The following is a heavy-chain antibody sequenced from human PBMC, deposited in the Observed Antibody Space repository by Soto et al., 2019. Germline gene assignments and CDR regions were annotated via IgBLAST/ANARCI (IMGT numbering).Heavy chain of an antibody. D-gene: IGHD3-10*01. J-gene: IGHJ4*02. Sequence: SVKVSCKASGGTFSSYAISWVRQAPGQGLEWMGGIIPIFGTANYAQKFQGRVTITADKSTSTAYMELSSLRSEDTAVYYCATGMADYYGSGSYYIPSIWGQGTLVTVSS. V-gene: IGHV1-69*06. CDR2: IIPIFGTA. CDR1: GGTFSSYA. CDR3: ATGMADYYGSGSYYIPSI.